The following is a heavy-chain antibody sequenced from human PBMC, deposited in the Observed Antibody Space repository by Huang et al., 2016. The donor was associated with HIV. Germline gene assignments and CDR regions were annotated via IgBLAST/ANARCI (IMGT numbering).Heavy chain of an antibody. Sequence: QVQLQESGPGLVKPSETLSLTCTVSGGSMRSQYWSWLRQPPGKGLQWVWTVFNTGSTNDNPSFQSRVTIALDTSRNQFSLTLNSVTPADTAVYFCAQEKSFGNWANNWFDPWGQGTLVAVSS. CDR2: VFNTGST. CDR3: AQEKSFGNWANNWFDP. CDR1: GGSMRSQY. J-gene: IGHJ5*02. V-gene: IGHV4-59*11. D-gene: IGHD3-16*01.